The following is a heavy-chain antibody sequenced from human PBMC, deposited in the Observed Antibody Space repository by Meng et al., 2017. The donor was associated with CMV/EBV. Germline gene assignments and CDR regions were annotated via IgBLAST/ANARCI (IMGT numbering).Heavy chain of an antibody. CDR2: IIPILGIA. V-gene: IGHV1-69*10. Sequence: SVKVSCKASGYTFTSYYMHWVRQAPGQGLEWMGGIIPILGIANYAQKFQGRVTITADKSTSTAYMELSSLRSEDTAVYYCARGGDIVVVPAAFPYYYYGMDVWGRGTTVTVSS. CDR3: ARGGDIVVVPAAFPYYYYGMDV. J-gene: IGHJ6*02. D-gene: IGHD2-2*01. CDR1: GYTFTSYY.